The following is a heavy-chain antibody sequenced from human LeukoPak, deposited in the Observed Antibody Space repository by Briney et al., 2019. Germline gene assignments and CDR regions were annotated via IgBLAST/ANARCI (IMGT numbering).Heavy chain of an antibody. Sequence: GGSLRLSCAASGFNFNEYTMHWVRQTSGKGLERVSLITRDGGSAFYVDSVRGRFTITRDNSKNSLYLQMASLTTEDTARYFCAREKEALIDYWGRGTLVTVSS. CDR1: GFNFNEYT. J-gene: IGHJ4*02. CDR3: AREKEALIDY. V-gene: IGHV3-43*01. CDR2: ITRDGGSA.